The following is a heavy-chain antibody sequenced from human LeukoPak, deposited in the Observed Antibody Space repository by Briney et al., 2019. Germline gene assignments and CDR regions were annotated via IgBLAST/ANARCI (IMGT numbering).Heavy chain of an antibody. CDR1: GFTFSTYG. V-gene: IGHV3-33*06. CDR3: TKDAGYTNSWYAY. J-gene: IGHJ4*02. CDR2: MWYDGSNS. D-gene: IGHD6-13*01. Sequence: PGGSLRLSCAASGFTFSTYGMHWVRQAPGKGLEWGAVMWYDGSNSIYADSVKGRFTISRDNSKNMLFLQMNSLRGEDTAFYYCTKDAGYTNSWYAYWGRGTLVTVSS.